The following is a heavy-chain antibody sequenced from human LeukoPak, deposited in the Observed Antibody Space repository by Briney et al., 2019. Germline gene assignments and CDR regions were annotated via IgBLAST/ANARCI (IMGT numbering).Heavy chain of an antibody. V-gene: IGHV4-30-4*08. J-gene: IGHJ6*02. CDR1: GGSFSGYY. CDR2: IYYSGST. Sequence: PSETLSLTCAVYGGSFSGYYWSWIRQPPGKGLEWIGYIYYSGSTYYNPSLKSRVTISVDTSKNQFSLKLSSVTAADTAVYYCARGYCSGGSCYRSNYYYGMDVWGQGTTATVSS. D-gene: IGHD2-15*01. CDR3: ARGYCSGGSCYRSNYYYGMDV.